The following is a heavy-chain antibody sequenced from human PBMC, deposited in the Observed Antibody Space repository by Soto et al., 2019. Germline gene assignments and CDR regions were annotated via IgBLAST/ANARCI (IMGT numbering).Heavy chain of an antibody. CDR2: INDSGST. CDR3: ARVDDY. CDR1: GGSFSGHL. J-gene: IGHJ4*02. V-gene: IGHV4-34*01. Sequence: QVQLQQWGAGLLKPSETLSLTCGVYGGSFSGHLWSWIRQPPGKGLEWIGEINDSGSTNYNPSLKSRVTISLDTSKNQFSLNLSSVTAADTAVYYCARVDDYWGQGTLVTVSS.